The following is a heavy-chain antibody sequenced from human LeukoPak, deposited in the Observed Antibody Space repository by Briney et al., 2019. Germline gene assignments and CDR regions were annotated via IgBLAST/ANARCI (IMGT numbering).Heavy chain of an antibody. Sequence: SETLSLTCAVSGGSITSPNWWSWVRQPPGKGLEWIGEIYHTGSTNYNPSLKSRVTISVDKSKNQFSLKLSSVTAAYTAVYYCARAKRGYSSSWYDYWGQGTLVTVSS. J-gene: IGHJ4*02. D-gene: IGHD6-13*01. CDR3: ARAKRGYSSSWYDY. CDR2: IYHTGST. V-gene: IGHV4-4*02. CDR1: GGSITSPNW.